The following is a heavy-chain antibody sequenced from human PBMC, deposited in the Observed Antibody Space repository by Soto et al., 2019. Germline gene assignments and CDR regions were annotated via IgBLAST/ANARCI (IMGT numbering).Heavy chain of an antibody. CDR2: INSDGSST. CDR3: ARRLQSFRSYPSEV. CDR1: GFTFSSYW. V-gene: IGHV3-74*01. D-gene: IGHD4-4*01. J-gene: IGHJ6*04. Sequence: GGSLRLSCAASGFTFSSYWMHWVRQAPGKGLVWVSRINSDGSSTSYADSVKGRFTISRDNAKNTLCPQMNSLRAEDTAVYYCARRLQSFRSYPSEVWGKGTTVTVSS.